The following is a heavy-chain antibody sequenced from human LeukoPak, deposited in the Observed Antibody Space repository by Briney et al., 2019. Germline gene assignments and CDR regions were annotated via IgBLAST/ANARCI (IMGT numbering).Heavy chain of an antibody. CDR3: AKDRYSEFDY. J-gene: IGHJ4*02. V-gene: IGHV3-48*01. Sequence: GGSLRLSCAASGFTFRSYNMNWVRQAPGKGLEWVSYITGGSTTIYYADSVKGRFTISRDNSKNTLYLQMNSLRAEDTAVYYCAKDRYSEFDYWGQGTLVTVSS. CDR2: ITGGSTTI. D-gene: IGHD4-11*01. CDR1: GFTFRSYN.